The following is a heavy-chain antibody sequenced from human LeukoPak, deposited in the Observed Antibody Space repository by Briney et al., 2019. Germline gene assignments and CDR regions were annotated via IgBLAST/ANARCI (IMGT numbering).Heavy chain of an antibody. J-gene: IGHJ6*02. D-gene: IGHD3-16*01. CDR3: ARSASGVNKGNYYYYYGMDV. CDR1: GYTFTSYG. CDR2: ISAYNGNT. V-gene: IGHV1-18*01. Sequence: GASVKVSCKASGYTFTSYGISWVRQAPGQGLEGMGWISAYNGNTNYAQKLQGRVTMTTDTSTSTAYMELRSLRSDDTAVYYCARSASGVNKGNYYYYYGMDVWGQGTTVTVSS.